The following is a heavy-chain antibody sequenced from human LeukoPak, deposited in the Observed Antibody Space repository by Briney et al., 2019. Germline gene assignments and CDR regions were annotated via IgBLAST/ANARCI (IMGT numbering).Heavy chain of an antibody. Sequence: GGSLRLSCAASGFTFSSYWMGWVRQAPGKGLEWVANIKQDGSEKYYVDSVKGRFTISRDNAKNSLYLQMSSLRAEDTAVYYCARERSSSSSFFDYWGQGTLVTVSS. CDR3: ARERSSSSSFFDY. J-gene: IGHJ4*02. D-gene: IGHD6-6*01. CDR1: GFTFSSYW. V-gene: IGHV3-7*01. CDR2: IKQDGSEK.